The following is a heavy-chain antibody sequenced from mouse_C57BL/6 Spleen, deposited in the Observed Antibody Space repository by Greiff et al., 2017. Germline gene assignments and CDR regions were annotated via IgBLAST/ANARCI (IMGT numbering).Heavy chain of an antibody. CDR2: INPYNGGT. CDR1: GYTFTDYY. Sequence: EVQLQQSGPVLVKPGASVKMSCKASGYTFTDYYMNWVKQSHGKSLVWIGVINPYNGGTRYNQKFKVKATLTVAKSSSPAYMGLNSLTSEDSAVYYCARFPYGNRYYFNYWGKGTTLTVSS. D-gene: IGHD2-1*01. CDR3: ARFPYGNRYYFNY. V-gene: IGHV1-19*01. J-gene: IGHJ2*01.